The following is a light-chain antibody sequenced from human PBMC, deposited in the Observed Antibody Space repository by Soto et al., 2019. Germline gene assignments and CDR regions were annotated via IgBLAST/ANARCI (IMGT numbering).Light chain of an antibody. CDR2: GPS. J-gene: IGKJ4*01. Sequence: PGERVTLSCRASQSVSSSFAWYQQKHGQAPRLLIYGPSSRATAIPDRFSGSGSGTDFTLTISRLEPEDLALYYCQQYVDSPLTVGGGTKVDIK. V-gene: IGKV3-20*01. CDR3: QQYVDSPLT. CDR1: QSVSSS.